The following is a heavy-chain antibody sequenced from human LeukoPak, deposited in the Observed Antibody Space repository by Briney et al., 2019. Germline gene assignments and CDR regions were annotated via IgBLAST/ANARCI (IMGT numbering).Heavy chain of an antibody. J-gene: IGHJ4*02. CDR2: ISYDGSNK. CDR1: GFTFSSYA. V-gene: IGHV3-30-3*01. CDR3: ASLMANYYDSSGYYFGDY. Sequence: GGSLRLSCAASGFTFSSYAMHWVRPAPGKGREGVAGISYDGSNKYYADSVKGRFTISRDNSKNTLYLQMNSLRAEDTAVYYCASLMANYYDSSGYYFGDYWGQGNLVTVSS. D-gene: IGHD3-22*01.